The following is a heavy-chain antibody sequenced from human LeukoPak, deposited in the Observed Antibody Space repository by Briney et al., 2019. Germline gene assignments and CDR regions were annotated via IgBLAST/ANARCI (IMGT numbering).Heavy chain of an antibody. CDR2: ISSSSSYI. Sequence: GGSLRLSCAASGSTFSSYSMNWVRQAPGKGLEWVSSISSSSSYIYYADSVKGRFTISRDNAKNSLYLQMNSLRAEDTAVYYCARGREYSLDAFDIWGQGTMVTVSS. CDR1: GSTFSSYS. V-gene: IGHV3-21*01. CDR3: ARGREYSLDAFDI. D-gene: IGHD5-18*01. J-gene: IGHJ3*02.